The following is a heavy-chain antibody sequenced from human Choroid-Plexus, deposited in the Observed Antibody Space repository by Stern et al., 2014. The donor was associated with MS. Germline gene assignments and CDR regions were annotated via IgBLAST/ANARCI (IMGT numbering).Heavy chain of an antibody. CDR1: GFTFSNFG. J-gene: IGHJ4*02. D-gene: IGHD2-15*01. Sequence: QVQLVQSGGGVAQPGRPLILSCAASGFTFSNFGMHWVRQAPGKGLEWVALISYDGSDKYYADSLKGRFTIFRDNSKNTLYMHMNSLRAEDTAVYYCAKDRQWSTYFFDYWGQGSLVTVSS. CDR3: AKDRQWSTYFFDY. V-gene: IGHV3-30*18. CDR2: ISYDGSDK.